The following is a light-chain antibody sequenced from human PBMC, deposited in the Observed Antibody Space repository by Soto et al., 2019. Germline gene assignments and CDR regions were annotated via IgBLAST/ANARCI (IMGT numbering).Light chain of an antibody. V-gene: IGKV3-20*01. Sequence: DNLLTQSPGTLSLSPGERATLSCRASQVTSRYLSWYQQRPGQAPRLLIYGASSRATGIPDRFSGSGSGTDFTLTISRLEPEDFAVYYCQQYSTSPISFGQGTRLEIK. CDR2: GAS. J-gene: IGKJ5*01. CDR3: QQYSTSPIS. CDR1: QVTSRY.